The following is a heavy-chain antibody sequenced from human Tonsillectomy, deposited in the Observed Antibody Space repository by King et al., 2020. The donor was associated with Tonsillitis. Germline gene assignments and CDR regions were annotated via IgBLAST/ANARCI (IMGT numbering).Heavy chain of an antibody. CDR3: ARGSGTAVAHAFDM. Sequence: VQLVESGGGVVQPGTSQRLSCAASGFTFSIYSMHWVRQAPGKGLEGVAVIWYDGSNKYYADSVKGRFTIYRDNSKNTLFLQMDSLRAEDTAVYYCARGSGTAVAHAFDMWGQGTMVTVSS. J-gene: IGHJ3*02. CDR2: IWYDGSNK. D-gene: IGHD6-19*01. CDR1: GFTFSIYS. V-gene: IGHV3-33*08.